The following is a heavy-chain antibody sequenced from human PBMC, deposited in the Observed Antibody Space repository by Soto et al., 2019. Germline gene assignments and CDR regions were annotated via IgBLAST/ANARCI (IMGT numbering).Heavy chain of an antibody. CDR2: ISGSGGST. Sequence: PGGSLRLSCAASGFTFSSYAMSWVRQAPGKGLEWVSAISGSGGSTYYADSVKGRFTISRGNSKNTLYLQMNSLRAEDTAVYYCANLSPTYCSSTSCYPRPDYWGQGTLVTVSS. J-gene: IGHJ4*02. CDR3: ANLSPTYCSSTSCYPRPDY. V-gene: IGHV3-23*01. D-gene: IGHD2-2*01. CDR1: GFTFSSYA.